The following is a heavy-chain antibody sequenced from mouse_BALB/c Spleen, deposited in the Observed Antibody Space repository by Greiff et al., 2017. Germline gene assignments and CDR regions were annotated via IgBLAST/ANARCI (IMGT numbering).Heavy chain of an antibody. J-gene: IGHJ2*01. Sequence: EVQVVESGGDLVKPGGSLKLSCAASGFTFSSYGMSWVRQTPDKRLEWVATISSGGSYTYYPDSVKGRFTISRDNAKNTLYLQMSSLKSEDTAMYYCARQEDYGVYYFDYWGQGTTLTVSS. V-gene: IGHV5-6*01. D-gene: IGHD1-1*01. CDR1: GFTFSSYG. CDR2: ISSGGSYT. CDR3: ARQEDYGVYYFDY.